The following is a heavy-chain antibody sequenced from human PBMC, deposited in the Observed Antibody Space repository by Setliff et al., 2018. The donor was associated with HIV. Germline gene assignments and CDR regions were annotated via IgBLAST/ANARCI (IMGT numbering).Heavy chain of an antibody. J-gene: IGHJ4*02. D-gene: IGHD6-13*01. V-gene: IGHV1-46*01. CDR2: INPGGGST. Sequence: ASVKVSCKASGYTFTSYYMHWVRRAPGQGLEWMGIINPGGGSTSYAQKFQGRVTMTSDTSTSTVYMELSSPKSEDTAVYYCARAYSSRWDFDYWGQGTLVTVSS. CDR1: GYTFTSYY. CDR3: ARAYSSRWDFDY.